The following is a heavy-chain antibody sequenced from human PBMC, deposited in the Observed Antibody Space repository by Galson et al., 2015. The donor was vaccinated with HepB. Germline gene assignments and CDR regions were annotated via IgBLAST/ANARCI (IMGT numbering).Heavy chain of an antibody. CDR2: INPNSGGT. J-gene: IGHJ6*02. CDR3: ARGSPNHLVVVAAHEPLTFVYGMDV. Sequence: SVKVSCKASGYTFTGYYMHWVRQAPGQGLEWMGWINPNSGGTNYAQKFQGRVTMTRDTSISTAYMELSRLRSDDTAVYYCARGSPNHLVVVAAHEPLTFVYGMDVWGQGTTVTVSS. CDR1: GYTFTGYY. V-gene: IGHV1-2*02. D-gene: IGHD2-15*01.